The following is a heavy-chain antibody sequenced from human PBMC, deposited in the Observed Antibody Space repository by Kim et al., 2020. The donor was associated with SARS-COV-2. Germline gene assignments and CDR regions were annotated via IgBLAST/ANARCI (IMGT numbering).Heavy chain of an antibody. CDR2: IGSIGGDI. Sequence: GGSLRLSCAASGFTFSNYAMSWVRQAPGKGLEWVSVIGSIGGDIHYSDSVTGRFTVSRDNSQNTLHLQMDSLRVEDTAVYYCARSGRYYGMDVWGQGTTVTVSS. J-gene: IGHJ6*02. CDR1: GFTFSNYA. D-gene: IGHD6-25*01. CDR3: ARSGRYYGMDV. V-gene: IGHV3-23*01.